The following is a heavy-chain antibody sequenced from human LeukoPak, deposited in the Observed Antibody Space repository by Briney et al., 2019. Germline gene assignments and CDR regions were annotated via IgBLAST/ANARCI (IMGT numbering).Heavy chain of an antibody. CDR1: GFTFSSYD. Sequence: GGSLRLSCAASGFTFSSYDMSWVRQAAGKGLEWVSAISGSGGSTYYTDSVKGRFTISRDNAKNTLYLQMNSLRVEDTAVYYCARDTARGGSYIDYWGQGTLVTVSS. J-gene: IGHJ4*02. CDR2: ISGSGGST. V-gene: IGHV3-23*01. CDR3: ARDTARGGSYIDY. D-gene: IGHD1-26*01.